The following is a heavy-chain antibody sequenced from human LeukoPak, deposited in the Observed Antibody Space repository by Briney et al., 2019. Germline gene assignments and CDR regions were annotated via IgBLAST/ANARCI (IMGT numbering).Heavy chain of an antibody. CDR3: ARGYALYSGRYIDFDY. V-gene: IGHV1-2*02. CDR1: GHTFTGHY. CDR2: INPNNGGT. J-gene: IGHJ4*02. D-gene: IGHD1-26*01. Sequence: GASVKVPCKASGHTFTGHYMHWVRQAPGQGLEWMGWINPNNGGTNYAQKFQGRVTMTRDTSISTAYMELSRLRSDDTAVYYCARGYALYSGRYIDFDYWGQGTLVTVSS.